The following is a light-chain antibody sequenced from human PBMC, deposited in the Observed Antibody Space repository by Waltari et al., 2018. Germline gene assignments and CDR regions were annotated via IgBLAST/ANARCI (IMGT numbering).Light chain of an antibody. CDR3: QTGGHGTWV. Sequence: QLVLTQSPSASASLGASVKLTCTLSSGHSSNVIAWLQQQPEKGPRYLMRVNSDGSHSRGDDIPDRFSGSSSGAERYLTISSLQSEDGADYYCQTGGHGTWVFGGGTKLTVL. CDR2: VNSDGSH. CDR1: SGHSSNV. V-gene: IGLV4-69*01. J-gene: IGLJ3*02.